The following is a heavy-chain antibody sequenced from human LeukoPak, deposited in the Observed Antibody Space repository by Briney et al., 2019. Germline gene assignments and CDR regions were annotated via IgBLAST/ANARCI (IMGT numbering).Heavy chain of an antibody. CDR3: AGSLDTAVIY. D-gene: IGHD5-18*01. CDR2: TYYKSKCSN. J-gene: IGHJ1*01. V-gene: IGHV6-1*01. Sequence: SQALSLTFPSSVCSLRRNRLAENWIRQSPSRGLEWLGRTYYKSKCSNDYDVSVKSRITSNPDTSKKQSSLQLNSATPEDTAVYYRAGSLDTAVIYWGQGTPGTVSS. CDR1: VCSLRRNRLA.